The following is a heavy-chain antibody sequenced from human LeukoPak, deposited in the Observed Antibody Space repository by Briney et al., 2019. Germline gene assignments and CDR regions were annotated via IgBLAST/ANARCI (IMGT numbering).Heavy chain of an antibody. Sequence: GGSLRLSCAASGFTFSSYEMNWVRQAPGKGLEWVSYISSSGSTIYYADSVKGRFTISRDNAKNSLYPQMHSLRAEDTAVYYCARVGYCSGGSCYSEGGFDYWGQGTLVTVSS. J-gene: IGHJ4*02. V-gene: IGHV3-48*03. CDR1: GFTFSSYE. D-gene: IGHD2-15*01. CDR3: ARVGYCSGGSCYSEGGFDY. CDR2: ISSSGSTI.